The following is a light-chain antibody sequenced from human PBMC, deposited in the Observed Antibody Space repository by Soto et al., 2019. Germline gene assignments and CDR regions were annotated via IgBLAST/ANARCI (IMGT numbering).Light chain of an antibody. Sequence: EILMTQSPATLSVSPGDRATLSSRASQSIRSNLAWYQQKPGQPPRLLIYGASSRATGVPVRFSGSGSGTEFTLTIGSLQSEGFAVYYCQKRYNLMTCGQGNRLGIK. CDR1: QSIRSN. J-gene: IGKJ5*01. CDR3: QKRYNLMT. CDR2: GAS. V-gene: IGKV3-15*01.